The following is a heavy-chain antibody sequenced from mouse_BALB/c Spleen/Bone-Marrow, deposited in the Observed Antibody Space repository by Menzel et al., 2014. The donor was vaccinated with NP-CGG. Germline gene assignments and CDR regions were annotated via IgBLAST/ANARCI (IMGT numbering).Heavy chain of an antibody. CDR3: ARGAMITTGYFDY. CDR1: GISITTGNYR. V-gene: IGHV3-5*02. J-gene: IGHJ2*01. Sequence: EVKLMESGPGLVKPSQTVSLTCTVTGISITTGNYRWSWIRQFPGNKLEWIGYIYYSGTITYNPSLTSRTTITRDTSKNQFFLEMNSLTAEDTATYYCARGAMITTGYFDYWGQSTTLTVSS. D-gene: IGHD2-4*01. CDR2: IYYSGTI.